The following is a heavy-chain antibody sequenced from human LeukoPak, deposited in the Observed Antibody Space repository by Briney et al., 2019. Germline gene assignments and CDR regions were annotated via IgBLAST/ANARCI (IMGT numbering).Heavy chain of an antibody. Sequence: SETLSLTCAVSDDSFSSHYWTWIRHPPGKGLEWIGYISYNGNTNYNPALKSRVTISIDTSKNQISLKLSSVTAADTAVYYCARDLVTVTKGFDIWGQGTMVSVSS. D-gene: IGHD4-17*01. J-gene: IGHJ3*02. CDR3: ARDLVTVTKGFDI. CDR1: DDSFSSHY. CDR2: ISYNGNT. V-gene: IGHV4-59*11.